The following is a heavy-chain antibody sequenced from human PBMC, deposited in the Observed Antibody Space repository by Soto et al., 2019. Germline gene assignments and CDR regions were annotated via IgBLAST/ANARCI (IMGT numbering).Heavy chain of an antibody. D-gene: IGHD4-17*01. CDR1: GGTFSSYA. V-gene: IGHV1-69*12. J-gene: IGHJ6*02. CDR2: IIPIFGTA. Sequence: QVQLVQSGAEVKKPGSSVKVSCKASGGTFSSYAISWVRQAPGQGLEWMGGIIPIFGTANYAQKFQGRVTITADESTSTAYMELSSLRSEDTAVYYCAGGGGYGGNSVYYYYGMDVWGQGTTVTVSS. CDR3: AGGGGYGGNSVYYYYGMDV.